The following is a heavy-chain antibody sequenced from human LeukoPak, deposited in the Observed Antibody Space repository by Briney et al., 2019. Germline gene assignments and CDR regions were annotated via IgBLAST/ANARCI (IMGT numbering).Heavy chain of an antibody. CDR1: GGSISSYY. V-gene: IGHV4-59*01. CDR3: ASMRGGSGWYGYYYMDV. CDR2: IYYSGST. J-gene: IGHJ6*03. D-gene: IGHD6-19*01. Sequence: SETLSLTCTVSGGSISSYYWSWIRQPPGKGLEWIGYIYYSGSTNYNPSLKSRFTISVDTSKNQFSLKLSSVTAADTGVYYCASMRGGSGWYGYYYMDVWGKGTTVTVSS.